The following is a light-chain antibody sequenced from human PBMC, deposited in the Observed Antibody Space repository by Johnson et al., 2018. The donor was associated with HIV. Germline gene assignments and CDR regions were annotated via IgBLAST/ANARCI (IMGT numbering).Light chain of an antibody. CDR1: SSNIGNNY. Sequence: QSVLTQPPSVSAAPGQKVTISCSGSSSNIGNNYVSWYQQFPGTAPKLLIYENNKRPSGIPDRFSRSKSGTSATLGITGLQTGDDADYYCETWDSSLNVFGTWTKVTVL. CDR2: ENN. V-gene: IGLV1-51*02. CDR3: ETWDSSLNV. J-gene: IGLJ1*01.